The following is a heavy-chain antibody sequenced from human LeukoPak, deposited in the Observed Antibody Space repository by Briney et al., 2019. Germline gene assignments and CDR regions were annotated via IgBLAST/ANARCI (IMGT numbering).Heavy chain of an antibody. D-gene: IGHD6-19*01. CDR2: INHSGST. V-gene: IGHV4-34*01. Sequence: SETLSLTCAVYGGSFSGYYWSWIRQPPGKGLKWIGEINHSGSTNYNPSLKSRVTISVDTSKNQFSLKLSSVTAADTAVYYCARLFSSGWTSNFDYWGQGTLVTVSS. CDR1: GGSFSGYY. CDR3: ARLFSSGWTSNFDY. J-gene: IGHJ4*02.